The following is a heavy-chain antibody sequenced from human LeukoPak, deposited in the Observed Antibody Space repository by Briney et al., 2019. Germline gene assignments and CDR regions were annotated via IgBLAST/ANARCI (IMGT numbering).Heavy chain of an antibody. CDR2: ISYDGSNK. CDR3: ARSYYYDSSGYYDY. D-gene: IGHD3-22*01. J-gene: IGHJ4*02. Sequence: GGSLRLSCAASGFTFSSYALHWVRQAPGKGLEWVAVISYDGSNKYYADSVKGRFTISRDNSKNTLYLQMNSLRAEDTAVYYCARSYYYDSSGYYDYWGQGTLVTVSS. CDR1: GFTFSSYA. V-gene: IGHV3-30-3*01.